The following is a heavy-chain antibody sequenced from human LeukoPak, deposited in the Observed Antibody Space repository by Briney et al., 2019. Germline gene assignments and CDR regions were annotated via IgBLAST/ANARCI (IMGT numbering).Heavy chain of an antibody. CDR3: AREYYDILTGYYNPYYYYGMDV. V-gene: IGHV4-59*01. D-gene: IGHD3-9*01. CDR2: IYCSGST. J-gene: IGHJ6*02. CDR1: GGSISSYY. Sequence: SETLSLTCTVSGGSISSYYWSWIRQPPGKGLEWIGYIYCSGSTNYNPSLKSRVTISVDTSKNQFSLKLSSVTAADTAVYYCAREYYDILTGYYNPYYYYGMDVWGQGTTVTVSS.